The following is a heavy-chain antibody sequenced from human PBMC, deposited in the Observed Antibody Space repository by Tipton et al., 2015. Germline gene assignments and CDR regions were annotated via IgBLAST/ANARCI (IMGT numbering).Heavy chain of an antibody. D-gene: IGHD6-6*01. V-gene: IGHV4-4*02. CDR3: SGDSSSSVDYFDS. CDR1: GDSISSSNW. CDR2: IHHGGST. J-gene: IGHJ4*02. Sequence: TLSLTCSVPGDSISSSNWWSWVRQPPGKGLEWIGEIHHGGSTNYNPSLKSRVTMSVDTSKNQFSLHLSSVTAADTAVYYCSGDSSSSVDYFDSWGQGTLVTVSS.